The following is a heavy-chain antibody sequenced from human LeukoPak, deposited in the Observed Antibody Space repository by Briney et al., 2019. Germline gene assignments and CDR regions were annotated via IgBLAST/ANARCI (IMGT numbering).Heavy chain of an antibody. CDR3: AKGRCGDSSCWYFDS. Sequence: PGGSLRLSCAASGFTFSSYWMSWVRQAPGKGLEWVALISGSGSRGSGISGGNTYYADSVKGRFTISRDDSQNTVYLQMNGLRAEDTAIYFCAKGRCGDSSCWYFDSWAKGTRVTVSS. CDR2: ISGSGSRGSGISGGNT. J-gene: IGHJ4*02. V-gene: IGHV3-23*01. D-gene: IGHD6-13*01. CDR1: GFTFSSYW.